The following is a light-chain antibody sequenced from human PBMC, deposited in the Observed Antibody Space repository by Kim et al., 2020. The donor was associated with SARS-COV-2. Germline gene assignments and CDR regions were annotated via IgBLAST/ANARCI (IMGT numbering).Light chain of an antibody. CDR1: QSISNNY. CDR2: ETS. CDR3: QQYGSPPHS. J-gene: IGKJ2*01. Sequence: LSPGERATLSCRASQSISNNYFAWYQQKPGQAPRLLIYETSSRVTGIPDRFSGSGSGTDFTLTISRLEPEDFAVFHCQQYGSPPHSFGQGTKLEI. V-gene: IGKV3-20*01.